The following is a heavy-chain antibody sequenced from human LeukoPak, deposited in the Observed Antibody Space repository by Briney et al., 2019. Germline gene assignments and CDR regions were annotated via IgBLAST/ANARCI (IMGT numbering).Heavy chain of an antibody. CDR1: GFTFSSYW. CDR3: ARDRGYMVDY. Sequence: GGSLRLSCAASGFTFSSYWMHWVRQAPGKGLEWVSRINGDGSGTNYADSVKGRFTISRDNARNTLYLQMSSLTVEDTAVYYCARDRGYMVDYWGQGTLVTVSS. J-gene: IGHJ4*02. V-gene: IGHV3-74*01. CDR2: INGDGSGT. D-gene: IGHD3-16*02.